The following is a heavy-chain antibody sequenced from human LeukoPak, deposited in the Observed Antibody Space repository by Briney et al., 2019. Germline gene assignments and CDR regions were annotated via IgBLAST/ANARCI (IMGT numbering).Heavy chain of an antibody. CDR1: GGTFSSYA. J-gene: IGHJ3*02. Sequence: GASVKVSCKASGGTFSSYAISWVRQAPGQGLEWMGGIIPIFGTANYAQKFQGRVTITADKSTSTAYMELSSLRSEDTAVYYCASDYYYDSSGIGGGDAFDIWGQGTMVTVSS. V-gene: IGHV1-69*06. D-gene: IGHD3-22*01. CDR2: IIPIFGTA. CDR3: ASDYYYDSSGIGGGDAFDI.